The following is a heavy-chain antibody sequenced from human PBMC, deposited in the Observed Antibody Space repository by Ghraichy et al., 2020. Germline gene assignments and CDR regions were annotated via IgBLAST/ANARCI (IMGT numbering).Heavy chain of an antibody. CDR3: ARDVDYYDRGQRFDY. CDR1: GFNFSNYG. Sequence: GGSLRLSCAASGFNFSNYGVHWVRQAPGKGLEWVAGTLHDGSNKFYADSVKGRFTISRDNSRNTLYLQMNSLRVEDTALYYCARDVDYYDRGQRFDYWGQGALVTVSS. V-gene: IGHV3-30-3*01. CDR2: TLHDGSNK. J-gene: IGHJ4*02. D-gene: IGHD3-22*01.